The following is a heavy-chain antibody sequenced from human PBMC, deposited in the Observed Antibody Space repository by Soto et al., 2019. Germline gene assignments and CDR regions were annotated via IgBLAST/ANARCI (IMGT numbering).Heavy chain of an antibody. J-gene: IGHJ4*02. CDR2: INAGNGNT. CDR3: AGLAVAGPYDY. D-gene: IGHD6-19*01. Sequence: QVQLVQSGAEVKKPGASVKVSCKASGYTFTSYAMHWVRQAPGQRLEWMGWINAGNGNTKYSQKFQGRVTITRDTSASTAYMELRSLRSEDTAVYYCAGLAVAGPYDYWGQGTLVTVSS. CDR1: GYTFTSYA. V-gene: IGHV1-3*01.